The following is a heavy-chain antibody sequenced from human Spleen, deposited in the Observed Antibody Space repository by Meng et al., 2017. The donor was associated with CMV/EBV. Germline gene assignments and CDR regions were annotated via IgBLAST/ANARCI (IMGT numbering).Heavy chain of an antibody. J-gene: IGHJ4*02. Sequence: GGSLRLSCTASGFTFKSYAMTWVRQAPGKGLEWISLISDSGDSPYYADSVKGRFTISRDNAKNSLYLQMNSLRAEDTAVYYCARAHGGNSWGYWGQGTLVTVSS. CDR1: GFTFKSYA. D-gene: IGHD4-23*01. V-gene: IGHV3-21*01. CDR2: ISDSGDSP. CDR3: ARAHGGNSWGY.